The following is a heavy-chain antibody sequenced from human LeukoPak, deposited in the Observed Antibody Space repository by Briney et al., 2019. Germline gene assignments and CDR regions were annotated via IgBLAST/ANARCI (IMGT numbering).Heavy chain of an antibody. J-gene: IGHJ4*02. D-gene: IGHD3-10*01. CDR2: INPSGGST. V-gene: IGHV1-46*01. CDR3: ARDSGMVRGTVDY. CDR1: GYTFTSYY. Sequence: ASVKVSCKSSGYTFTSYYMYWVRQAPGQGLEWMGIINPSGGSTSYAQKFQGRVTMTRDTSTSTVYMELSSLRSEDTGVYYCARDSGMVRGTVDYWGQGTLVTVSS.